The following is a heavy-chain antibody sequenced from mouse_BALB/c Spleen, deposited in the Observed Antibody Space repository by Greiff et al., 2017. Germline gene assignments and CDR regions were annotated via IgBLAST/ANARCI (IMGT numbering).Heavy chain of an antibody. CDR1: GFTFSSYA. CDR3: ARLDGSRSSWFAY. D-gene: IGHD1-1*01. Sequence: EVKLMESGGGLVKPGGSLKLSCAASGFTFSSYAMSWVRQSPEKRLEWVAEISSGGSYTYYPDTVTGRFTISRDNAKNTLYLEMSSLRSEDTAMYYCARLDGSRSSWFAYWGQGTLVTVSA. J-gene: IGHJ3*01. V-gene: IGHV5-9-4*01. CDR2: ISSGGSYT.